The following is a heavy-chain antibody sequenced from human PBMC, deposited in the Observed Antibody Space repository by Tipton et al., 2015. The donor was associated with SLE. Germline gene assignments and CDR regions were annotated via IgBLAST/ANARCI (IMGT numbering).Heavy chain of an antibody. CDR3: ARKTVAGHYDAFDI. J-gene: IGHJ3*02. D-gene: IGHD6-19*01. CDR1: GGSISSYY. CDR2: IYYSGST. Sequence: LRLSCTVSGGSISSYYWSWIRQPPGKGLEWIGYIYYSGSTNYNPSLKSRVTISVDTSKNPFSLKLSSVTAADTAVYYCARKTVAGHYDAFDIWGQGTMVTVSS. V-gene: IGHV4-59*01.